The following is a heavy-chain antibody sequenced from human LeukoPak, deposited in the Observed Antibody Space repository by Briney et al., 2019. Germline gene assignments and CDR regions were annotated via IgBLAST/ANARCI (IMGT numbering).Heavy chain of an antibody. Sequence: PSETLSLTCTVFGGSFSNYYWTWMRQAPGKGLEWIGEIIHPGRTKYNPSLKSRVAISVDPSKNQFSLTINSLTAADTAVYYCTRGFQGWAGFDYWDQGSPVTVSS. D-gene: IGHD6-19*01. CDR1: GGSFSNYY. J-gene: IGHJ4*02. V-gene: IGHV4-34*01. CDR2: IIHPGRT. CDR3: TRGFQGWAGFDY.